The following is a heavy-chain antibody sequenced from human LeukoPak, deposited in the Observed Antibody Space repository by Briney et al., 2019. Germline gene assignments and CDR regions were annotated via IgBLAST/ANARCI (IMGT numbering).Heavy chain of an antibody. J-gene: IGHJ4*02. CDR3: ARGGGYGPFDY. Sequence: GGSLRLSCAASGFTFSSYWMNWVRQAPGKGLEWVANIKQDGSEKYYVDSVKGRFTISRDNAKNSLYLQMNSLRAEDTAVYYCARGGGYGPFDYWGQGTLVTVSS. V-gene: IGHV3-7*01. D-gene: IGHD5-12*01. CDR1: GFTFSSYW. CDR2: IKQDGSEK.